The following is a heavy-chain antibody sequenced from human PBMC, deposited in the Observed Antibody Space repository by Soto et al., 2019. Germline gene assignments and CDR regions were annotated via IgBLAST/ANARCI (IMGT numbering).Heavy chain of an antibody. CDR2: INHSGST. Sequence: PSETLSLTCAVYGGSFSGYYWSWIRQPPGKGLEWIGEINHSGSTNYNPSLKSRVTISVDTSKNQFSLKLSSVTAADTAVYYCARGEGKVVRFLEWSRNWFDPWGQGTLVTVSS. V-gene: IGHV4-34*01. D-gene: IGHD3-3*01. CDR3: ARGEGKVVRFLEWSRNWFDP. CDR1: GGSFSGYY. J-gene: IGHJ5*02.